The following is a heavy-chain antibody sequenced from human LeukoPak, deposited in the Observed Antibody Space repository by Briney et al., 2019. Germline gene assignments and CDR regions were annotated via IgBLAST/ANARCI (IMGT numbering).Heavy chain of an antibody. CDR1: GDSISSFY. J-gene: IGHJ4*02. CDR3: ARGLKRRYFDWLLPTYFDY. V-gene: IGHV4-4*09. CDR2: IYINGDT. D-gene: IGHD3-9*01. Sequence: SETLSLTCTVSGDSISSFYWSWIRQAPGKGLECIGFIYINGDTSYNPSLKGRATLSLDTSKNQFSLKLSSVTAADTAVYYCARGLKRRYFDWLLPTYFDYWVQGTLVTVSS.